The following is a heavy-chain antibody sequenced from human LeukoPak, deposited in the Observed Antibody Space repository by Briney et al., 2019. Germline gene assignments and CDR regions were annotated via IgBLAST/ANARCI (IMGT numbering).Heavy chain of an antibody. CDR1: GFTFSSYG. CDR2: IWYDGSNK. D-gene: IGHD3-9*01. Sequence: PGRSLRLSCAASGFTFSSYGMHGVRQAPGKGLEEGAVIWYDGSNKYYADSVKGRFTISRDNSKNTLYLQMNSLRAEDTAVYYCARATPAGILTGYYFDYWGQGTLVTVSS. J-gene: IGHJ4*02. CDR3: ARATPAGILTGYYFDY. V-gene: IGHV3-33*01.